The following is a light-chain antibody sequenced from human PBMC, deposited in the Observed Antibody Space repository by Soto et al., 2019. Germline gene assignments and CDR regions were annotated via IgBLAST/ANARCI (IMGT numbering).Light chain of an antibody. Sequence: DIQMTQSPSSLSASVGDRVTITCRASQSISSYLNWYQQKPGKAPKLLIYAASSLQRGVPSRFSGGGSWTDFTLTIISMQPEDVATYYCQQSYSTPLTFGGGTKVEIK. CDR1: QSISSY. CDR2: AAS. V-gene: IGKV1-39*01. J-gene: IGKJ4*01. CDR3: QQSYSTPLT.